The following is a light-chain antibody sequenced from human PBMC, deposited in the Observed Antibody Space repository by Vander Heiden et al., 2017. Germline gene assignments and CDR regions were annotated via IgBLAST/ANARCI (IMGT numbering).Light chain of an antibody. J-gene: IGKJ2*01. CDR2: AAS. CDR1: QTVTRY. CDR3: QQTYDMPPYT. Sequence: DIQMTQSPSSLSASVGDKVTISCRSSQTVTRYLHWYQQKPGTAPRLLISAASTLETGVPPRFSGSGFATEVNLTIDSRQPEDFATYYCQQTYDMPPYTFGQGTRLENK. V-gene: IGKV1-39*01.